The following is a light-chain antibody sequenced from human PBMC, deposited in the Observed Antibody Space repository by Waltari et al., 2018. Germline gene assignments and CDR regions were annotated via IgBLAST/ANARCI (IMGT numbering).Light chain of an antibody. V-gene: IGLV3-19*01. CDR2: AKN. CDR1: SLRIYY. J-gene: IGLJ3*02. CDR3: NSRDTSGNQWV. Sequence: SSELTQDPAVSVALGQTVRITCQGDSLRIYYASWYQQKPGQAPVLVMYAKNSRRSGIPDRFSGSRSGNTASLTSTGAQAEDEADYYCNSRDTSGNQWVFGGGTKVTVL.